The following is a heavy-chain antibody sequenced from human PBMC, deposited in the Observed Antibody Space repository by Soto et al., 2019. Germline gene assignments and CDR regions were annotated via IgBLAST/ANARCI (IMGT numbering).Heavy chain of an antibody. CDR3: ARGDPYYYDSSGYAEDWFDP. J-gene: IGHJ5*02. CDR1: GGSFSGYY. CDR2: INHSGST. D-gene: IGHD3-22*01. V-gene: IGHV4-34*01. Sequence: QVQLQQWGAGLLKPSETLSLTCAVYGGSFSGYYWSWIRQPPGKGLEWIGEINHSGSTNYNPSLKSRVTISVDTSKNQFSLKLSSVTAAATAVYYCARGDPYYYDSSGYAEDWFDPWGQGTLVTVSS.